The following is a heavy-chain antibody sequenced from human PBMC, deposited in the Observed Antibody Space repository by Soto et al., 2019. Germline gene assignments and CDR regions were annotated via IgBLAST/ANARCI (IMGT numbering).Heavy chain of an antibody. D-gene: IGHD3-16*01. J-gene: IGHJ6*02. V-gene: IGHV1-69*01. CDR1: GGTFSSYA. CDR2: IIPIFGTA. Sequence: QVQLVQSGAEVKKPGSSVKVSCKASGGTFSSYAISWVRQAPGQGLEWMGGIIPIFGTANYAQKFQGRVTITADESTSTGYLERSSLRSEDTAVDYCARERGGGWLPPHYYYYYGMEVLGQRTTVTV. CDR3: ARERGGGWLPPHYYYYYGMEV.